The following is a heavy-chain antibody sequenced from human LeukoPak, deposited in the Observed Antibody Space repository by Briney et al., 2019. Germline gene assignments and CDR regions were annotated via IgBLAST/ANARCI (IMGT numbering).Heavy chain of an antibody. CDR2: ISAAGDT. Sequence: GGSLRLSCAASGFTFSSYDMHWVRQATGKGLEWVSAISAAGDTYYLDSVKGRFTISRENAKNSLYLHMNSLRAGDTAVYYCVALGDRIYWGQGTLVTVSS. CDR3: VALGDRIY. V-gene: IGHV3-13*01. J-gene: IGHJ4*02. CDR1: GFTFSSYD. D-gene: IGHD2-21*02.